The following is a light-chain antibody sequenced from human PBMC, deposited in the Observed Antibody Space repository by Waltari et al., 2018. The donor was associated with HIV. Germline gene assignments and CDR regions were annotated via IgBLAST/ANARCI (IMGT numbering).Light chain of an antibody. CDR3: QHRNHWPQT. Sequence: EIVLTQSPATLSLSPGERATLSCRASQSVGSYLAWYQQRPGQAPRLLIYDAFNRATGIPARFSGSGSGTDFTLTISSLEPEDFAVYYCQHRNHWPQTFGQGTKVEIK. CDR1: QSVGSY. V-gene: IGKV3-11*01. J-gene: IGKJ1*01. CDR2: DAF.